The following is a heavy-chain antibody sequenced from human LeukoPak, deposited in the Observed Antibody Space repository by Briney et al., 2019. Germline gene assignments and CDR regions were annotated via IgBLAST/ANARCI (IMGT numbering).Heavy chain of an antibody. Sequence: SVKVSCKASGGTFSSYAISWVRRAPGQGLEWMGRIIPIFGTANYAQKFQGRVTITTDESTSTAYMELSSLRSEDTAVYYCAREARYFDWLLSYYCYYMDVWGKGTTVTVSS. CDR3: AREARYFDWLLSYYCYYMDV. V-gene: IGHV1-69*05. CDR2: IIPIFGTA. D-gene: IGHD3-9*01. CDR1: GGTFSSYA. J-gene: IGHJ6*03.